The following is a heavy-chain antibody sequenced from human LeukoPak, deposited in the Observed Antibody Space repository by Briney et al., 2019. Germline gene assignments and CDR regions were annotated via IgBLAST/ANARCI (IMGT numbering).Heavy chain of an antibody. Sequence: GGSLRLSCATSGFPFSDFSMSWVRQAPGKGLEWISTTNSGGTSTYYAESVKGRFTISRDNSKNTLYLQMSSLRVEDTAVYYCAKQSYARSLGEGGPGTLVSVYS. CDR2: TNSGGTST. CDR3: AKQSYARSLGE. D-gene: IGHD2-8*01. V-gene: IGHV3-23*01. CDR1: GFPFSDFS. J-gene: IGHJ4*02.